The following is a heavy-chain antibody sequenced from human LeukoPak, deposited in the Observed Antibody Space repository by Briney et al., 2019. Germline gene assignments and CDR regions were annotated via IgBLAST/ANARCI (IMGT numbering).Heavy chain of an antibody. CDR2: ISGSGGST. CDR3: AKDSSGSYDAFDI. CDR1: GSTFSSYA. J-gene: IGHJ3*02. Sequence: GGSLRLSCVASGSTFSSYAMSWVRQAPGKGLEWVSAISGSGGSTYYADSVKGRFTISRDNSKNTLYLQMNSLRAEDTAVYYCAKDSSGSYDAFDIWGQGTMVTVSS. D-gene: IGHD3-22*01. V-gene: IGHV3-23*01.